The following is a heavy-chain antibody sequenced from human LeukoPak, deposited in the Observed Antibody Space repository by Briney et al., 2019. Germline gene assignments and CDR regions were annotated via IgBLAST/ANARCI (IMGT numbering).Heavy chain of an antibody. Sequence: SETLSLTCTVSGGSISSYYWSWIRQPPGKGLEWIGYIYYSGSTNYNPSLKSRVTISVDTSKNQFSLKLSSVTAADTAVYYCAREPWAEAFDYWGQGTLVTVSS. J-gene: IGHJ4*02. V-gene: IGHV4-59*01. CDR2: IYYSGST. CDR1: GGSISSYY. CDR3: AREPWAEAFDY. D-gene: IGHD7-27*01.